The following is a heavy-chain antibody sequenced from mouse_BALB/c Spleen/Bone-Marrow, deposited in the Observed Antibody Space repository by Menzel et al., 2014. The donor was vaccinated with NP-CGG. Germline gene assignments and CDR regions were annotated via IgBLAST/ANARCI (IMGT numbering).Heavy chain of an antibody. J-gene: IGHJ2*01. CDR1: GYTFTGYW. D-gene: IGHD2-10*02. Sequence: VQLQQPGAEVVRPGASVKLSCKASGYTFTGYWMNWVKQRPGQGLEWIGTIDPSDSEIHYNPMFRDKATLTVDKSSSTAYMQLSSLTSDDSAVYYCVRKYGKGGDYWGQGTTLTVSS. CDR2: IDPSDSEI. CDR3: VRKYGKGGDY. V-gene: IGHV1-61*01.